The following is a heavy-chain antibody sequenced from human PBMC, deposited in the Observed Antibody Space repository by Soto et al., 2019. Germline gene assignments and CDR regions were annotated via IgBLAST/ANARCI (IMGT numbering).Heavy chain of an antibody. D-gene: IGHD1-20*01. CDR1: GGTFNRSA. J-gene: IGHJ4*02. CDR3: ARLTYLNTWPVFDY. V-gene: IGHV1-69*14. CDR2: IIPFFNTA. Sequence: QVQLVQSGAEVKQPGSSVKVSCKAAGGTFNRSAISWVRQAPGQGLEWMGGIIPFFNTANSAQKFQGRVTFTADKTTATVYMELSSLRADDTAIYYCARLTYLNTWPVFDYWGQGTLVTVSS.